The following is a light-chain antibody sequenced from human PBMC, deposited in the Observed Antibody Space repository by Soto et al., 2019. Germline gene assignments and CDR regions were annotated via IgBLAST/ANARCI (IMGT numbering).Light chain of an antibody. CDR3: ETWDSNSWV. CDR2: VEGSGSY. Sequence: QLVLTQSSSASASLGSSVKLTCTLSSGHSSYIIAWHQQQPGKAPRYLMKVEGSGSYNKGSGVPDRFSGSRSGADRYLTISNLQAEDEADYYCETWDSNSWVFGGGTKLTVL. V-gene: IGLV4-60*03. CDR1: SGHSSYI. J-gene: IGLJ3*02.